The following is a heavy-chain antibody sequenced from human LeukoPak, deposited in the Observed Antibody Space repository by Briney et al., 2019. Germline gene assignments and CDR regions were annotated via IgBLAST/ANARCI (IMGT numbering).Heavy chain of an antibody. J-gene: IGHJ3*02. V-gene: IGHV3-48*01. Sequence: GGSLRLSCAASGFTFSSYSMNWVRQAPGKGLEWVSYISSSSSTIYYADSVKGRFTISRDNAKNSLYLQMNSLKTGDTAVYYCQYAFDIWGQGTMVTVSS. CDR3: QYAFDI. CDR1: GFTFSSYS. CDR2: ISSSSSTI.